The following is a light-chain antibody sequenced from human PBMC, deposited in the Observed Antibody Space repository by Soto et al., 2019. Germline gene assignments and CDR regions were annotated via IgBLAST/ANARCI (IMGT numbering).Light chain of an antibody. CDR1: RSNIGKNA. CDR2: TND. J-gene: IGLJ3*02. Sequence: QTVVTQSPSASGTPGQRVTISCSGSRSNIGKNAVNWYQQLPGTAPKLLIYTNDQRPSGVPDRFSGSKSGTSASLAISGLQSEDEADYYCAAWDDSLNGPVFGGGTQLTVL. CDR3: AAWDDSLNGPV. V-gene: IGLV1-44*01.